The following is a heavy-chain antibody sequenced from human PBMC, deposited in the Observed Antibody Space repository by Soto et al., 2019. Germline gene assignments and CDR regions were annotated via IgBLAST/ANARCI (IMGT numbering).Heavy chain of an antibody. CDR1: GYTFTSYG. D-gene: IGHD2-15*01. Sequence: ASVKVSCKASGYTFTSYGMNWVRQAPGRGLEWMGWINPGNGNTKYSQKFQGRVIIERDTSASTAYMELSSLRSEDTAVYYCARTAGYCSGGSCYAGNWYFDLWGRGTLVTVSS. CDR3: ARTAGYCSGGSCYAGNWYFDL. CDR2: INPGNGNT. V-gene: IGHV1-3*01. J-gene: IGHJ2*01.